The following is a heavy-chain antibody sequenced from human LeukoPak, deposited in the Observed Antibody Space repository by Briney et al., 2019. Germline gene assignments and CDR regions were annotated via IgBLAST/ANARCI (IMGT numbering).Heavy chain of an antibody. CDR1: GYTFTGYY. V-gene: IGHV1-2*02. CDR2: INPNSGGT. D-gene: IGHD2-8*01. CDR3: ARDGPTREMVYASIDY. Sequence: GASVKVSCKASGYTFTGYYMHWVRQAPGQGLEWMGWINPNSGGTNYAQKFQGRVTMTRDTSISTAYMELSRLRSDDTAVYYCARDGPTREMVYASIDYWGQGTLVTVSS. J-gene: IGHJ4*02.